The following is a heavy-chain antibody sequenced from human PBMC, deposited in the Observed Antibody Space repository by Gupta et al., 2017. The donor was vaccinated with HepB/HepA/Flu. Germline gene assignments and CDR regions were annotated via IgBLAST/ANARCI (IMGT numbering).Heavy chain of an antibody. V-gene: IGHV4-59*12. CDR2: IYYSGST. D-gene: IGHD3-10*01. J-gene: IGHJ4*02. Sequence: QVQLQESGPGLVKPSETLSLTCTVSGGSISSYYLRWIRQPPGKGLEWIGYIYYSGSTNYHPSLKSRVTISVDMSKNQFSLKLSSVTAADTAVYYCARRPPARGEIFDFWGQGTLVTVSS. CDR3: ARRPPARGEIFDF. CDR1: GGSISSYY.